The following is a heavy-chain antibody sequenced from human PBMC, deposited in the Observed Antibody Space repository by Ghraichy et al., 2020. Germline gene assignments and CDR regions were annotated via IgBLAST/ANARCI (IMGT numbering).Heavy chain of an antibody. CDR2: ISSSTRYI. CDR3: SRGGGAGTPVLYHMDV. J-gene: IGHJ6*02. CDR1: GLMFSPNT. Sequence: GGSLRLSCVASGLMFSPNTMNWVRQAPGKGLEWVSSISSSTRYIYYADSVKGRFTISRDNAQNSLYLQKNSLRAEDTAVYYCSRGGGAGTPVLYHMDVWGLGTTVTVSS. V-gene: IGHV3-21*01. D-gene: IGHD6-19*01.